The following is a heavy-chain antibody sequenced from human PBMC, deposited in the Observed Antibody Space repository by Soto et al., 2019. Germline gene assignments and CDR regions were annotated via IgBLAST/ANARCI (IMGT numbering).Heavy chain of an antibody. CDR3: AKVGRSYYESEY. J-gene: IGHJ4*02. CDR2: ITGVGGST. D-gene: IGHD1-26*01. Sequence: EVQLLESGGSLVQPGGSLSLSCAASGFTFSSYTMTWARQAPGQGLEWVSTITGVGGSTYYADSVKGRFTISRDNSKNTLYLQMNSLRAEDTAVYYCAKVGRSYYESEYRGQGTLVTVSS. CDR1: GFTFSSYT. V-gene: IGHV3-23*01.